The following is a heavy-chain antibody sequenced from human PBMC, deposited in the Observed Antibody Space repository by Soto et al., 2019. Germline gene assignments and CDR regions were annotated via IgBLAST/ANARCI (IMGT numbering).Heavy chain of an antibody. CDR2: IYHSGST. V-gene: IGHV4-30-2*01. CDR3: AREGGYDSSGYAFDI. Sequence: PSETLSLTCAFSGGSISSGGYSWSWIRQPPGKGLEWIGYIYHSGSTYYNPSLKSRVTISVDRSKNQFSLKLSSVTAADTAVYYCAREGGYDSSGYAFDIWGQGTMVT. D-gene: IGHD3-22*01. J-gene: IGHJ3*02. CDR1: GGSISSGGYS.